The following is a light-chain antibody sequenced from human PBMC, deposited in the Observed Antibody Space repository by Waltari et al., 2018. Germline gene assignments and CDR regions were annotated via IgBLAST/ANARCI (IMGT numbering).Light chain of an antibody. V-gene: IGKV1-33*01. CDR3: QQCSTLPFT. Sequence: DVQMTQSPSSLSASVGDRITITCQATRDIDTYLNWYQHKPGKAPNLLIYDADTLQRGVPSRFSGSGSGTHFSFTINNLQPDDFATYYCQQCSTLPFTFGGGT. J-gene: IGKJ4*01. CDR2: DAD. CDR1: RDIDTY.